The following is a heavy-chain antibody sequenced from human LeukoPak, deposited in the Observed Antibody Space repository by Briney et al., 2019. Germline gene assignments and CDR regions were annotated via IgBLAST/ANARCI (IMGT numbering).Heavy chain of an antibody. J-gene: IGHJ4*02. CDR1: GGSLSSGDYY. CDR2: IYYSGST. D-gene: IGHD3-22*01. Sequence: SQTLSLTCTVSGGSLSSGDYYWSWIRQPPGKGLEWIGYIYYSGSTYYNPSLKSRVSISVDTSKNQFSLKLSSVTAADTAVYYCARDSDSSGFPLFDYWGQGALVTVSS. CDR3: ARDSDSSGFPLFDY. V-gene: IGHV4-30-4*01.